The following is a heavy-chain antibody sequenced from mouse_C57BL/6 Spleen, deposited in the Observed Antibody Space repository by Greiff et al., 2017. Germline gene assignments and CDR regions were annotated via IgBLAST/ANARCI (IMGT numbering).Heavy chain of an antibody. CDR1: GFTFSDYY. D-gene: IGHD1-1*01. J-gene: IGHJ4*01. V-gene: IGHV5-16*01. Sequence: EVQRVESEGGLVQPGSSMKLSCTASGFTFSDYYMAWVRQVPEKGLEWVANINYDGSSTYYLDSLKSRFIISRDNAKNILYLQMSSLKSEDTATYYCARDRYYYGSRGDAMDYWGQGTSVTVSS. CDR3: ARDRYYYGSRGDAMDY. CDR2: INYDGSST.